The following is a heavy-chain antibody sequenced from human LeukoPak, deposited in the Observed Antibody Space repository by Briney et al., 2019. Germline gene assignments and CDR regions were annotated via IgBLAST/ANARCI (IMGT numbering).Heavy chain of an antibody. CDR3: VFDSSGYLSRSLPPYFDS. D-gene: IGHD3-22*01. J-gene: IGHJ4*02. Sequence: SVKVSCKASGGTFSRYAISWVRQAPGQGLEWMGGIIPIFGTAKYAQKFQGRVTLTTDESTSTACMELSSLRSEDTAVYYCVFDSSGYLSRSLPPYFDSWGQGTLVTVSS. CDR2: IIPIFGTA. V-gene: IGHV1-69*05. CDR1: GGTFSRYA.